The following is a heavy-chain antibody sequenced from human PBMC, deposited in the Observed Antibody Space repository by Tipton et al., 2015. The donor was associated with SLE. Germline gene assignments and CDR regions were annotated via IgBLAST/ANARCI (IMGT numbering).Heavy chain of an antibody. CDR3: ARAVRGFGVVTYYYFDA. CDR1: GFTFSNSW. D-gene: IGHD4-23*01. J-gene: IGHJ4*02. CDR2: IRGSGFIT. V-gene: IGHV3-23*01. Sequence: GSLRLSCAASGFTFSNSWMQWVRQAPGRGLEWVSGIRGSGFITYYGDSGKGRFTISRDNSKNALFLQLKSLRADDTAVYYCARAVRGFGVVTYYYFDAWGQGTLVSVSS.